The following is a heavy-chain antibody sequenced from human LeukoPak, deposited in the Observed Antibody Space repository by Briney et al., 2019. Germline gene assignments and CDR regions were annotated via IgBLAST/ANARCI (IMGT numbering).Heavy chain of an antibody. CDR3: ARGPSSSWSDFDY. Sequence: GGSLRLSCAASGFTVSSNDMSWVRQAPGKGLEWVSVIYSGGSTYYADSVKGRFTISRDNSKNTLYLQMNSLRAEDTAVYYCARGPSSSWSDFDYWGQGTLVTVSS. CDR2: IYSGGST. V-gene: IGHV3-66*02. CDR1: GFTVSSND. D-gene: IGHD6-13*01. J-gene: IGHJ4*02.